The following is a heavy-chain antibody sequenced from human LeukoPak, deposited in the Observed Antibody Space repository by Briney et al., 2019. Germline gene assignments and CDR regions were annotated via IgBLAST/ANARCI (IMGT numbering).Heavy chain of an antibody. CDR2: ISSSSSSYI. CDR3: ARFEKSSGWSYFDY. V-gene: IGHV3-21*01. D-gene: IGHD6-19*01. Sequence: KAGGSLRLSCAASGFTFSSYSMNWVRQAPGKGLEWVSSISSSSSSYIYYADSVKGRFTISRDNAKNSLYLQMNSLRAEDTAVYYCARFEKSSGWSYFDYWGQGTLVTVSS. J-gene: IGHJ4*02. CDR1: GFTFSSYS.